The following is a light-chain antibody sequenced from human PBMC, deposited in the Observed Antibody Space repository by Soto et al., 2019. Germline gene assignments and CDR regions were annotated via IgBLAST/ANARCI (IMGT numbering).Light chain of an antibody. CDR1: QSVSSSY. CDR3: QQYGSSPLFT. V-gene: IGKV3-20*01. CDR2: GAS. J-gene: IGKJ3*01. Sequence: EIVLTQSPGTLSLSPGERATLSCRASQSVSSSYSAWYQQKPGQAPRLLIYGASSRATGIPDRFSGSGSGTDFTLTIRRLEPEDFAAYYCQQYGSSPLFTFGPGTKVNIK.